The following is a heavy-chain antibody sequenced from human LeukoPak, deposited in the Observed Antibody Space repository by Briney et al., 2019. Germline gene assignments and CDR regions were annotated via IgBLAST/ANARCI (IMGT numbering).Heavy chain of an antibody. V-gene: IGHV3-7*01. D-gene: IGHD2-15*01. J-gene: IGHJ6*02. Sequence: GGSLRLSCAASGFTFSNYWMSWVRQAPGKGLEWVAHIKQDGSEKCYVDSVKGRFTISRDNAKNSLYLQMNSLRAEDTAVYYCARDRWELLSNSYHHCGLDVWGQGTTVTVSS. CDR2: IKQDGSEK. CDR3: ARDRWELLSNSYHHCGLDV. CDR1: GFTFSNYW.